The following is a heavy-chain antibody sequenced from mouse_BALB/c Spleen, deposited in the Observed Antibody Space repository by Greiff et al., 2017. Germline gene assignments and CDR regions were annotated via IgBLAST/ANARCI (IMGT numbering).Heavy chain of an antibody. Sequence: EVQLVESGGGLVKPGGSLKLSCAASGFTFSSYAMSWVRQSPEKRLEWVAEISSGGSYTYYPDTVTGRFTISRDNAKNTLYLEMSSLRSEDTAMYYWSRYCGSSYGGAYWGRGTLVTVSA. V-gene: IGHV5-9-4*01. CDR2: ISSGGSYT. CDR1: GFTFSSYA. J-gene: IGHJ3*01. CDR3: SRYCGSSYGGAY. D-gene: IGHD1-1*01.